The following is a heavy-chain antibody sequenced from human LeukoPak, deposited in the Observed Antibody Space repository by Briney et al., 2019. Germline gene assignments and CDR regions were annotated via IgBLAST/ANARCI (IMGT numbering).Heavy chain of an antibody. CDR2: IYHSGTT. CDR1: GYSISSGYC. J-gene: IGHJ4*02. Sequence: SETLSLTCTVSGYSISSGYCWGWIRQPPGKGPEWIGSIYHSGTTYYNPSLKSRVTISVDTSKNQFSLKLSSVAAADTAVYYCARFPHYYDSSNSYVRFYFDYWAQGSLVTVSS. D-gene: IGHD3-22*01. CDR3: ARFPHYYDSSNSYVRFYFDY. V-gene: IGHV4-38-2*02.